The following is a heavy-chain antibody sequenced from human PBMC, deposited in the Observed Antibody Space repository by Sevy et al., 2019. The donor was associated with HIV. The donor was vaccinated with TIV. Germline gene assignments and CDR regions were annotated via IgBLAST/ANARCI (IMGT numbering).Heavy chain of an antibody. D-gene: IGHD5-12*01. CDR3: AKGGPNSGYDYYFDY. Sequence: GGSLRLSCAASGFTFSNYAMHWVRQAPGKGLAWVALRWDDGSKIFYADSVKGRFTISRDNSESTLYLQMNSLRAEDTALYHCAKGGPNSGYDYYFDYWGQGTLVTVSS. CDR2: RWDDGSKI. CDR1: GFTFSNYA. J-gene: IGHJ4*02. V-gene: IGHV3-33*06.